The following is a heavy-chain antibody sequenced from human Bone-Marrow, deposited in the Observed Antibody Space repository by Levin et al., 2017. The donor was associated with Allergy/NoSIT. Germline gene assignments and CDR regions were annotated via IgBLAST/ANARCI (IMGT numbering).Heavy chain of an antibody. V-gene: IGHV3-11*01. CDR3: ARDSINWGQGDF. D-gene: IGHD7-27*01. Sequence: GESLKISCAASGFTFSDYYMSWIRQAPGKGLEWLSYISTSATTTHYADSVKGRFTISRDNAKSSLYLQMDSLRAEDTAVYYCARDSINWGQGDFWGQGTLVTVSS. J-gene: IGHJ4*02. CDR2: ISTSATTT. CDR1: GFTFSDYY.